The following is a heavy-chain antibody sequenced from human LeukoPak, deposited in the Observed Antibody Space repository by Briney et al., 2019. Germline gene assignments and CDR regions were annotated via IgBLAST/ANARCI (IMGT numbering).Heavy chain of an antibody. CDR3: ARHGGYSYGQEIDY. CDR2: IYYSGST. J-gene: IGHJ4*02. Sequence: SETLSLTCTVSGGSISSSSYYWGWIRQPPGEGLEWIGSIYYSGSTYYNPSLKSRVTISVDTSKNQFSLKLSSVTAADTAVYYCARHGGYSYGQEIDYWGQGTLVTVSS. CDR1: GGSISSSSYY. V-gene: IGHV4-39*01. D-gene: IGHD5-18*01.